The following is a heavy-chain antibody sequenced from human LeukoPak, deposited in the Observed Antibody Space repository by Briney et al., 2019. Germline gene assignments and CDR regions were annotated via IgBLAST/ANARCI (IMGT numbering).Heavy chain of an antibody. J-gene: IGHJ6*03. CDR1: GFTFDDYG. CDR2: INSDGSST. Sequence: GGSLRLSCAASGFTFDDYGMSWVRQAPGKGLVWVSRINSDGSSTSYADSVKGRFTISRDNAKNTLYLQMNSLRAEDTAVYYCARDLVAGTSSYYYYYMDVWGKGTTVTVSS. V-gene: IGHV3-74*01. D-gene: IGHD6-19*01. CDR3: ARDLVAGTSSYYYYYMDV.